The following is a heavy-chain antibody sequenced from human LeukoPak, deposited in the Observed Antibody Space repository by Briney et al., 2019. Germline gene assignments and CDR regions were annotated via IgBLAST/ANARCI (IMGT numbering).Heavy chain of an antibody. V-gene: IGHV1-24*01. D-gene: IGHD1-14*01. J-gene: IGHJ4*02. CDR2: FDPEDGET. Sequence: ASVKVSCKASGYTFTSYGISWVRQAPGQGLEWMGGFDPEDGETIYAQKFQGRVTMTEDTSTDTAYMELSSLRSEDTAVYYCATLGGTCCFDYWGQGTLVTVSS. CDR1: GYTFTSYG. CDR3: ATLGGTCCFDY.